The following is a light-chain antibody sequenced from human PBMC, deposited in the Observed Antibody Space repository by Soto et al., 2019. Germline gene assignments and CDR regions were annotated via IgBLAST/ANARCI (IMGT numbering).Light chain of an antibody. Sequence: EIVLTQSPGTLSLSPGERATLSCRASQSVSDCYLAWYQQKPGQAPRLLIYASSRATGIQDRLSGSGSGTDFTLSISRLEPEDFAVYYCQHYGTSALFGPGTRVDIK. CDR3: QHYGTSAL. CDR2: AS. V-gene: IGKV3-20*01. CDR1: QSVSDCY. J-gene: IGKJ3*01.